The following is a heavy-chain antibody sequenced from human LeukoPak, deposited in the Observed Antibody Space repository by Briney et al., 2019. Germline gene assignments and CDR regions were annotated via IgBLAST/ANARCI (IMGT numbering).Heavy chain of an antibody. Sequence: PGGSLRLSCEGSGFTFSNYWMGWVRQAPGKGLQWVANIKTDGSEKYYVDSVKGRFTISRDNAKNSLYLQMNSLRAEDTAVYFCAMIEQVVSNVEGGYWGQGTLVTVSS. J-gene: IGHJ4*02. D-gene: IGHD6-6*01. V-gene: IGHV3-7*01. CDR3: AMIEQVVSNVEGGY. CDR2: IKTDGSEK. CDR1: GFTFSNYW.